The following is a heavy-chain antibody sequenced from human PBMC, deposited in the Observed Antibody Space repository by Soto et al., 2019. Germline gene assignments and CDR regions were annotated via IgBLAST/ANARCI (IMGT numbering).Heavy chain of an antibody. J-gene: IGHJ6*02. Sequence: PSETLSLTCTVSGGSISSYYWSWIRQPPGKGLEWIGYIYYSGSTNYNPSLKSRVTISVDTSKNQFSLKLSSVTAADTAVYYCARAPEGTGTTSVYCYYYGMDVWGQGTTVTVSS. CDR2: IYYSGST. D-gene: IGHD1-7*01. CDR3: ARAPEGTGTTSVYCYYYGMDV. CDR1: GGSISSYY. V-gene: IGHV4-59*01.